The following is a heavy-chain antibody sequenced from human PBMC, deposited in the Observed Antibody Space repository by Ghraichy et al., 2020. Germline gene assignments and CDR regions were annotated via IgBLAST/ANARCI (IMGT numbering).Heavy chain of an antibody. Sequence: ASVKVSCKASGYTFTSYAMNWVRQAPGQGLEWMGWINTNTGNPTYAQGFAGRFVFSLDTSVSTAYLQISSLKAEDTAVYYCARDGSGQQLATETYYFDYWGQGTLVTVSS. CDR2: INTNTGNP. J-gene: IGHJ4*02. D-gene: IGHD6-13*01. CDR3: ARDGSGQQLATETYYFDY. V-gene: IGHV7-4-1*02. CDR1: GYTFTSYA.